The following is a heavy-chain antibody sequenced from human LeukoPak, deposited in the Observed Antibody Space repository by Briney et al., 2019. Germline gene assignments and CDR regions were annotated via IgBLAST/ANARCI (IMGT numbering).Heavy chain of an antibody. CDR1: GFSFSNAW. CDR3: AKVIIAAAGRFDY. Sequence: GGSLRLSCAASGFSFSNAWMSWVRQAPGKGLEWVAFIRYDGSNKYYADSVKGRFTISRDNSKNTLYLQMNSLRAEDTAVYYCAKVIIAAAGRFDYWGQGTLVTVSS. CDR2: IRYDGSNK. J-gene: IGHJ4*02. V-gene: IGHV3-30*02. D-gene: IGHD6-13*01.